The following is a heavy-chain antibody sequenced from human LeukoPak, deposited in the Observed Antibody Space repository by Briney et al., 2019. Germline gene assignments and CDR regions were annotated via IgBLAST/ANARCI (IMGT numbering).Heavy chain of an antibody. V-gene: IGHV3-53*01. CDR2: IHSGGTT. J-gene: IGHJ4*02. D-gene: IGHD5-12*01. CDR1: GFTVSNNY. Sequence: PGGSLRLSCAASGFTVSNNYMSWVRQAPGKGLEWVSVIHSGGTTNYADSVQGLFTISRDNSKTTVYLHMNSLRAEDTAVYYCARDSDSGYGPFASWGQGTLVTVSS. CDR3: ARDSDSGYGPFAS.